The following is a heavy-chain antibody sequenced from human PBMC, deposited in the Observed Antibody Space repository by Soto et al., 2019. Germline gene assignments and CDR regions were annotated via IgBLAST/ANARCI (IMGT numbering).Heavy chain of an antibody. CDR1: GGTFSSYA. J-gene: IGHJ2*01. V-gene: IGHV1-69*06. D-gene: IGHD6-19*01. Sequence: QVPLVQSGAEVKKPGSSVKVSCKASGGTFSSYAISWVRQAPGQGLEWMGGIIPIFGTANYAQKFQGRVTITADKSTSTAYMELSSLRSEDTAVYYCARDRENRIAVAGTRVWYFDLWGRGTLVTVSS. CDR2: IIPIFGTA. CDR3: ARDRENRIAVAGTRVWYFDL.